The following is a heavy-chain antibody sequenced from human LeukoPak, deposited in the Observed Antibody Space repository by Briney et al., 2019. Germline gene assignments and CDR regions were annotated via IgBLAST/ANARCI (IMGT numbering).Heavy chain of an antibody. J-gene: IGHJ5*02. V-gene: IGHV1-2*02. CDR2: INPSGGT. D-gene: IGHD1-7*01. CDR1: GYTFTSYY. Sequence: ASVKVSCKASGYTFTSYYMHWVRQAPGQGLEWMGIINPSGGTNYAQKFQGRVTMTRDTSISTAYMELSRLRSDDTAVYYCAREGTYNWNYKVWSEYNWFDPWGQGTLVTVSS. CDR3: AREGTYNWNYKVWSEYNWFDP.